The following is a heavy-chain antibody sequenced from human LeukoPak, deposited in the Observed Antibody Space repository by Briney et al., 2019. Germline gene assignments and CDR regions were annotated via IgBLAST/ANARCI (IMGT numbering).Heavy chain of an antibody. V-gene: IGHV1-18*01. J-gene: IGHJ4*02. Sequence: ASVKVSCKASGYTFTNYGISWVRQAPGQGLEWMGWISAYNGDTNYAQKLQGRVTMTTDTSTSTAYVELRSLRSDDTAVYYCARAIRRGYTGCDYWGQGTLVTVSS. CDR3: ARAIRRGYTGCDY. CDR1: GYTFTNYG. CDR2: ISAYNGDT. D-gene: IGHD5-12*01.